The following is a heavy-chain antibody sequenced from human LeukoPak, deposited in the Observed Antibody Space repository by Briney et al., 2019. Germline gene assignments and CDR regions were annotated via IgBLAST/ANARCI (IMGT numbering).Heavy chain of an antibody. D-gene: IGHD3-10*02. CDR2: ISSSSTI. V-gene: IGHV3-48*01. J-gene: IGHJ4*02. CDR3: ARGSVPDY. CDR1: GFTFSSYS. Sequence: GGSLRLSCAASGFTFSSYSMNWVRQAPGKGLEWVSYISSSSTIYYADSVKGRFTISRDSAKNSLYLQMNSLRAEDTAVYYCARGSVPDYWGQGTLVTVSS.